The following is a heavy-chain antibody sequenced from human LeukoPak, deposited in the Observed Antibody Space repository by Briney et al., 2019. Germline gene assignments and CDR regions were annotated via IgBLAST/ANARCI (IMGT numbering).Heavy chain of an antibody. J-gene: IGHJ4*02. Sequence: PGGSLRLSCAASGFTFSSYGMHWVRQAPGKGLEWVAVIWYDGSNKYYADSVKGRFTISRDNSKNTLYLQMNSLGTEDTALYYCAKEIHPRSSNGWPFDYWGQGTLVTVSS. D-gene: IGHD6-19*01. CDR2: IWYDGSNK. V-gene: IGHV3-30*02. CDR3: AKEIHPRSSNGWPFDY. CDR1: GFTFSSYG.